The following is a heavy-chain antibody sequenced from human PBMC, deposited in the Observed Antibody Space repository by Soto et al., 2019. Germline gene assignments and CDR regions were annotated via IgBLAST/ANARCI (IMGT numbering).Heavy chain of an antibody. D-gene: IGHD6-19*01. CDR2: INPNSGGT. Sequence: ASVKVSCKASGYTFTGYYMHWVRQAPGQGLEWMGWINPNSGGTNYAQKFQGWVTMTRDTSISTAYMELSRLRSDDTAVYYCARGPVLGIAVAGTIAGGYYYGMDVWGQGTTVTVSS. CDR1: GYTFTGYY. V-gene: IGHV1-2*04. CDR3: ARGPVLGIAVAGTIAGGYYYGMDV. J-gene: IGHJ6*02.